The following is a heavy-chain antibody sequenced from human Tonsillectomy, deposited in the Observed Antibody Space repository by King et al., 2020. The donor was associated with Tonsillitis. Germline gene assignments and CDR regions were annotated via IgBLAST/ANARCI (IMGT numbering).Heavy chain of an antibody. D-gene: IGHD6-13*01. CDR1: GYTFTSYW. J-gene: IGHJ3*02. Sequence: GQLVQSGAEVKKPGESLKISCKGSGYTFTSYWIGWVRQMPGKGLEWMGIIYPRDSDARYSPSFEGQVTISADKSTRTAYLQWSGLKASDSAMYYCARRQGIEVGGTSDALDIWGQGTLVTVSS. CDR3: ARRQGIEVGGTSDALDI. V-gene: IGHV5-51*03. CDR2: IYPRDSDA.